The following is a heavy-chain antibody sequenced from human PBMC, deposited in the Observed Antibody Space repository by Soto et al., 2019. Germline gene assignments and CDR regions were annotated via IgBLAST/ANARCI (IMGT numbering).Heavy chain of an antibody. J-gene: IGHJ4*02. V-gene: IGHV4-39*01. CDR1: GGSISSSSYY. Sequence: SETLSLTCTVSGGSISSSSYYWGWIRQPPGKGLEWFGSIYYSGSTYYNPSLKSRVTISVDTSKNQFALRMSSLAAADTAVYYCARMTGYSSGWFDYWGQGTLVTVSS. CDR3: ARMTGYSSGWFDY. CDR2: IYYSGST. D-gene: IGHD6-19*01.